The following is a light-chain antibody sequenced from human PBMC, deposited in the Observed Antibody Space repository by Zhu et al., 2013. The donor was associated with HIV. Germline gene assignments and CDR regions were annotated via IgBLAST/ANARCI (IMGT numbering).Light chain of an antibody. CDR2: AAS. CDR3: QKYNSAPLT. V-gene: IGKV1-27*01. Sequence: DIQMTQSPSLLSASVEDTVKITCRASQGINTHLAWFQQKPGKLPKLLIYAASTLQSGVPSRFSGSGSGTDFTLTISSLQPEDVATYYCQKYNSAPLTFGGGTKVEIK. CDR1: QGINTH. J-gene: IGKJ4*01.